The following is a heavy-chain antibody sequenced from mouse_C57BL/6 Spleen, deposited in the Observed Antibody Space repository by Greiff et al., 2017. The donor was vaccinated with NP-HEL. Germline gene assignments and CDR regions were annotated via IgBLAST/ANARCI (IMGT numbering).Heavy chain of an antibody. V-gene: IGHV1-69*01. CDR3: ARVDYGSKYFDV. CDR1: GYTFTSYW. D-gene: IGHD1-1*01. CDR2: IDPSDSYT. Sequence: QVQLQQSGAELVMPGASVKLSCKASGYTFTSYWMHWVKQRPGQGLEWIGEIDPSDSYTNYNQKFKGKSTLTVDKSSSTAYMQLSSLTSEDSAVYYCARVDYGSKYFDVWGTGTTVTVSS. J-gene: IGHJ1*03.